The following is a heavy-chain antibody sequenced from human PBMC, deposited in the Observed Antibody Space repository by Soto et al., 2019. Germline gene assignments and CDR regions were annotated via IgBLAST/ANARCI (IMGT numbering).Heavy chain of an antibody. CDR1: SGSISSYY. CDR3: ARDHHSYYDTSGYYPYFDF. D-gene: IGHD3-22*01. CDR2: VYYSGST. V-gene: IGHV4-59*01. J-gene: IGHJ4*02. Sequence: SETLSLTCSVSSGSISSYYWSWIRQPPGKGLEWIGYVYYSGSTNYNPSLKSRVTISIDTSKNQFSLRLSSVTAADTAVYYCARDHHSYYDTSGYYPYFDFWGQGTLVTVSS.